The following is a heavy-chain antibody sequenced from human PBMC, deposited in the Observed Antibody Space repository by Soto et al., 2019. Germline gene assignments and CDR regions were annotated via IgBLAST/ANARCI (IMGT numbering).Heavy chain of an antibody. CDR3: AKGQRGSSDGMDV. V-gene: IGHV3-30*18. CDR2: LSYDGVYT. D-gene: IGHD3-22*01. J-gene: IGHJ6*02. Sequence: QMRLVESGGGVVQPGRSLSLSCLVSGFTLGYYGTHWVRQAPGKGLEWVAHLSYDGVYTAYADSVKGRFTISSDSAKITLFLQMDSLTTDDKAVYYCAKGQRGSSDGMDVWGQGTNVTVSS. CDR1: GFTLGYYG.